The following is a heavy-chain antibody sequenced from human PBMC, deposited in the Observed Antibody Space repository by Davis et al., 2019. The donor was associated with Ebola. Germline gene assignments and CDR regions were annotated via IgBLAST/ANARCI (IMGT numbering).Heavy chain of an antibody. CDR1: EFTFSSYT. Sequence: GESLKISCAASEFTFSSYTMGWLRQAPGKGLEWVSGISSSGGSTYYADSVKGRFTISRDNSKNTLYLQMNSLRAEDTAVYYCARVDSNYGMDVWGKGTTVTVSS. D-gene: IGHD4-11*01. CDR2: ISSSGGST. J-gene: IGHJ6*04. V-gene: IGHV3-23*01. CDR3: ARVDSNYGMDV.